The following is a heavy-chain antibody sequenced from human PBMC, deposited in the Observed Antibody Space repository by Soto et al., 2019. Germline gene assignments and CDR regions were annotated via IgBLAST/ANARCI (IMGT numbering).Heavy chain of an antibody. CDR1: GYTFTSYG. J-gene: IGHJ6*02. D-gene: IGHD3-9*01. CDR2: ISAYNGNT. CDR3: AGSAGELRYFDWSFSNYGMDV. V-gene: IGHV1-18*01. Sequence: GASVKVSCKASGYTFTSYGISWVRQAPGQGLEWMGWISAYNGNTNYAQKLQGRVTMTTDTSTSTAYMELRSLRSDDTAVYYCAGSAGELRYFDWSFSNYGMDVWGQGTTVTVSS.